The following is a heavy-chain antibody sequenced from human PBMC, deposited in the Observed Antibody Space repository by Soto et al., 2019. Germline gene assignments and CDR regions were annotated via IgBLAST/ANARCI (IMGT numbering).Heavy chain of an antibody. Sequence: GGSLRLSCAASGFTFSDYYMSWIRQAPGKGLEWVSYISSSGSTIYYADSVKGRFTISRDNAKNSLYLQMNSLRAEDTAVYYCARPSREGSIFGVVIMDSYYMDVWGKGTTVTVSS. CDR3: ARPSREGSIFGVVIMDSYYMDV. CDR2: ISSSGSTI. CDR1: GFTFSDYY. J-gene: IGHJ6*03. V-gene: IGHV3-11*01. D-gene: IGHD3-3*01.